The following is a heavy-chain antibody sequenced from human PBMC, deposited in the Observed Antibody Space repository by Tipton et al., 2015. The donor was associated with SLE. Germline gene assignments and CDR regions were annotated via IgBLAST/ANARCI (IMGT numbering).Heavy chain of an antibody. D-gene: IGHD6-19*01. CDR3: ARDPESIAVAGTDY. CDR2: INHSGTT. J-gene: IGHJ4*02. Sequence: TLSLTCAVYGGSFSGYYWSWIRQPPGKGLEWIGEINHSGTTNYNPSLKSRVTISVDTSKNQFSLKLSSVTAADTAVYYCARDPESIAVAGTDYWGQGTLVTVSS. CDR1: GGSFSGYY. V-gene: IGHV4-34*01.